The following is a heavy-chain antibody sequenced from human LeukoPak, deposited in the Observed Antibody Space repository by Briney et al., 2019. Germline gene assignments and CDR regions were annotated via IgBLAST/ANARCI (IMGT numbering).Heavy chain of an antibody. CDR1: GYTFTFYY. CDR3: ARVGIVRPSVRIAAHDAFDI. D-gene: IGHD1-26*01. J-gene: IGHJ3*02. Sequence: ASVNVSLTCSGYTFTFYYMHRLWLPPGQGLEWVGWISPNSGGTNYAQKFQGRVTMTRDTSISKAYMELSRLKFGDTAVYYCARVGIVRPSVRIAAHDAFDIWGQGTMVTVSS. V-gene: IGHV1-2*02. CDR2: ISPNSGGT.